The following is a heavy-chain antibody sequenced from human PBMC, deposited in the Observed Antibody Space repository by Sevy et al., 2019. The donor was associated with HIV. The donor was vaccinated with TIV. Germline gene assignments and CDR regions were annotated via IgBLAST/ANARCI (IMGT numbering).Heavy chain of an antibody. D-gene: IGHD5-18*01. CDR1: GFTFSSYA. V-gene: IGHV3-23*01. CDR3: AKGAQLWLRGDFDS. Sequence: GGSLRLSCAASGFTFSSYAVSWVRQAPGKGLEWVSSMDDSGSNTYYEDSVKGRFTVSRDNSKKTLYLQMNSLRAEDTAVYYCAKGAQLWLRGDFDSWGQGTLVTVSS. J-gene: IGHJ4*02. CDR2: MDDSGSNT.